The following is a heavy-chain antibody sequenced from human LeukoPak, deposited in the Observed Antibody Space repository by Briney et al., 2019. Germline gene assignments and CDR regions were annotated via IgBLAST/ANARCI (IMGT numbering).Heavy chain of an antibody. Sequence: GGSLRLSCAASGFTFSSYEMNWVRQAPGKGLEWVSYISSSGSTIYYADSVKGRFTISRDNAKNSLYLQMNSLRAEDTVVYYCAELGIIGGVWGKGTTVTISS. CDR3: AELGIIGGV. V-gene: IGHV3-48*03. D-gene: IGHD3-16*01. J-gene: IGHJ6*04. CDR2: ISSSGSTI. CDR1: GFTFSSYE.